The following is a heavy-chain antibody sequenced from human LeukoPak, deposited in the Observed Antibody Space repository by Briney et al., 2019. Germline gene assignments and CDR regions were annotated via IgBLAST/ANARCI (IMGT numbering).Heavy chain of an antibody. V-gene: IGHV3-23*01. CDR3: AKGLEGVVVITNFDY. D-gene: IGHD3-22*01. CDR1: GFTFSSYA. CDR2: ISGSGGST. J-gene: IGHJ4*02. Sequence: PGGSLRLSCAASGFTFSSYAMSWVRQAPGKGLEWVSAISGSGGSTHYADSVKGRFTISRDNSKNTLYLQMNSLRAEDTAVYYCAKGLEGVVVITNFDYWGQGTLVTVSS.